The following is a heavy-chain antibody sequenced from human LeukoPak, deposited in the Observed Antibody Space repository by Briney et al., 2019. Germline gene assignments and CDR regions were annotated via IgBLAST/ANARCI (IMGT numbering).Heavy chain of an antibody. CDR1: GFTFSSYG. D-gene: IGHD6-19*01. V-gene: IGHV3-23*01. CDR2: ISGSGGST. J-gene: IGHJ4*02. CDR3: AKEALPGIAVAGRVY. Sequence: GGSLRLSCAASGFTFSSYGMSRVSQAPGMGLEWVSAISGSGGSTYYAASVRGRFTISRDNSKNTVYLEMNSLRAEDTAVYFCAKEALPGIAVAGRVYWGQGTLVTVSS.